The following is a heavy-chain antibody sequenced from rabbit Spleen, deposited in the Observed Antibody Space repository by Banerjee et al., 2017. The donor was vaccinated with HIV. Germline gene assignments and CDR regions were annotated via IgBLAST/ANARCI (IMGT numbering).Heavy chain of an antibody. CDR2: IYTRDGST. D-gene: IGHD6-1*01. Sequence: QSLEESGGGLVKPGGTLTLTCKASGIDFSNYYYIYWVRQAPGKGLEVIAWIYTRDGSTWYASWVNGRFSISRENAQNTVFLQMTSLTAADTATYFCARWERYTYRAMDLWGQGTLVTVS. J-gene: IGHJ3*01. CDR1: GIDFSNYYY. CDR3: ARWERYTYRAMDL. V-gene: IGHV1S43*01.